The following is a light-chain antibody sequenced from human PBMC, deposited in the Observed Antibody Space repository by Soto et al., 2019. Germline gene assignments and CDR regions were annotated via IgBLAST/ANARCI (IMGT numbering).Light chain of an antibody. J-gene: IGKJ3*01. CDR1: QDISNY. CDR2: DAS. CDR3: QQYDNLPFT. Sequence: DIQMTQSPSSLSASVGDRVTITCQASQDISNYLNWYQQKAGKAPKLLIYDASNFETGVPSRFSGSGSGTDFIFTISSLQPEDIATYYCQQYDNLPFTFGPGTKVDIK. V-gene: IGKV1-33*01.